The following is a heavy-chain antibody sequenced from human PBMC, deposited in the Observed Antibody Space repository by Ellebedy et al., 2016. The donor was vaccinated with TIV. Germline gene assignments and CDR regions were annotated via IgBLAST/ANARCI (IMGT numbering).Heavy chain of an antibody. J-gene: IGHJ3*02. CDR3: ARRKITIFGVTDAFDI. V-gene: IGHV4-59*01. CDR1: GGSISNYF. CDR2: IFHRGRT. Sequence: MPSETLSLTCTVSGGSISNYFWSWIRPPPGKGLEWLGQIFHRGRTNYNPSLKSRVSISVDTSKNQFSLRLSSVTAADTAVYYCARRKITIFGVTDAFDIWGQGTVVTVSS. D-gene: IGHD3-3*01.